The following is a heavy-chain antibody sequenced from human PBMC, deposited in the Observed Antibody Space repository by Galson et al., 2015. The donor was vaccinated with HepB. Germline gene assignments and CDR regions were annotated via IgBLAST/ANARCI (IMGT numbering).Heavy chain of an antibody. CDR2: ISYDGSNK. CDR3: ARDSGYYYDSSGYSSGAFDI. V-gene: IGHV3-30-3*01. J-gene: IGHJ3*02. D-gene: IGHD3-22*01. CDR1: GFTFSSYA. Sequence: SLRLSCAXSGFTFSSYAMHWVRQAPGKGLEWVAVISYDGSNKYYADSVKGRFTISRDNSKNTLYLQMNSLRAEDTAVYYCARDSGYYYDSSGYSSGAFDIWGQGTMVTVSS.